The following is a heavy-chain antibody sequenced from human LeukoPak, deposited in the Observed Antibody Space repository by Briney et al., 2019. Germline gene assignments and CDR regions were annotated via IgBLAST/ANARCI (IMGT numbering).Heavy chain of an antibody. D-gene: IGHD6-13*01. CDR3: ARGRSRRDNWFDP. CDR1: GYTFTSYD. V-gene: IGHV1-8*01. CDR2: MNPNGGNT. J-gene: IGHJ5*02. Sequence: GASVKVSCKASGYTFTSYDINWVRQATGQGLEWMGWMNPNGGNTGYAQKFQGRVTMTRNTSISTAYMELSSLRSEDTAVYYCARGRSRRDNWFDPWGQGTLVTVSS.